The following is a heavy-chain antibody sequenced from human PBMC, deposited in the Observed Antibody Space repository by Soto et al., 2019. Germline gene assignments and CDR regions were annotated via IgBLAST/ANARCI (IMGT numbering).Heavy chain of an antibody. D-gene: IGHD2-15*01. CDR2: IYYSGST. Sequence: PSETLSLTCAVYGGSFSGYYWSWIRQPPGKGLEWIGYIYYSGSTNYNPSLKSRVTISVDTSKNQFSLKLSSVTAADTAVYYCARSVVAATTYYFDYWGQGTLVTVSS. J-gene: IGHJ4*02. V-gene: IGHV4-59*01. CDR1: GGSFSGYY. CDR3: ARSVVAATTYYFDY.